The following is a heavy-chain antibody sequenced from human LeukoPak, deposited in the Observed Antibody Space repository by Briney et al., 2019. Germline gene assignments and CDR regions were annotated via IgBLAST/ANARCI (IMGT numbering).Heavy chain of an antibody. D-gene: IGHD3-3*01. CDR3: AKVPYDFWSGYRYYYYYGMDV. Sequence: GGSLRLSCAASGFTFSSYWMSWVRQAPGKGLEWVANIKQDGSEKYYVDSVKGRFTISRDNAKNTLYLQMNSLRAEDTAVYYCAKVPYDFWSGYRYYYYYGMDVWGQGTTVTVSS. CDR1: GFTFSSYW. CDR2: IKQDGSEK. V-gene: IGHV3-7*03. J-gene: IGHJ6*02.